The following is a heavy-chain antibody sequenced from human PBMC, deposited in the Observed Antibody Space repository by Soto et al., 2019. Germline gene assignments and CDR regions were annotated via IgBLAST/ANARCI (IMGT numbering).Heavy chain of an antibody. J-gene: IGHJ4*02. CDR2: ISGSGGST. D-gene: IGHD3-3*01. CDR3: AKGAGDTIFGVVLSDY. CDR1: GFTFSSYG. V-gene: IGHV3-23*01. Sequence: GGSLRLSCAASGFTFSSYGVHWVRQAPGKGLEWVSAISGSGGSTYYADSVKGRFTISRDNSKNTLYLQMNSLRAEDTAVYYCAKGAGDTIFGVVLSDYWGQGTLVTVSS.